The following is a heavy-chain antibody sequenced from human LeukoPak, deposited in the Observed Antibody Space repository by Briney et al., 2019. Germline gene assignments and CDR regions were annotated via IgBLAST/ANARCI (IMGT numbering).Heavy chain of an antibody. CDR3: ARAIFGVANAFDM. D-gene: IGHD3-3*01. V-gene: IGHV4-38-2*01. CDR2: IYRSGST. J-gene: IGHJ3*02. CDR1: GYSISSGYY. Sequence: PSETLSLTCAVSGYSISSGYYWGGSRQPPGKGLEWIGRIYRSGSTYYNPSLKSRVTISVDTSRNQFSLKLTSVTAADTALYYCARAIFGVANAFDMWGQGPMVTVSS.